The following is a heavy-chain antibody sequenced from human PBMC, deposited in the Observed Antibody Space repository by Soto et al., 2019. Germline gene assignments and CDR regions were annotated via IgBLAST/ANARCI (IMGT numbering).Heavy chain of an antibody. Sequence: QVQVVQSGPVLKKPGASVKVSCKAQGYIFTKYGIGWVRQAPGHGLEWMGLINVYNGDRKVAQKFQDRVSMTTDTATDTAYMELKSLRSGDTAVYYCARLQLGGDRMLNWFDPWGQGTLVTVSS. CDR1: GYIFTKYG. V-gene: IGHV1-18*01. CDR2: INVYNGDR. J-gene: IGHJ5*02. CDR3: ARLQLGGDRMLNWFDP. D-gene: IGHD2-21*02.